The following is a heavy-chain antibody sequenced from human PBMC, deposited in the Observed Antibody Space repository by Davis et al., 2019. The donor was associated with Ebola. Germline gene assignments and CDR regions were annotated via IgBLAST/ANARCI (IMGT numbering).Heavy chain of an antibody. V-gene: IGHV3-23*01. CDR1: GFTFSSYA. CDR2: ISGSGGST. J-gene: IGHJ4*02. D-gene: IGHD3-3*01. CDR3: AKDLRFLEWLSPLGADY. Sequence: GESLKISCAASGFTFSSYAMSWVRQAPGKGLEWVSAISGSGGSTYYADSVKGRFTISRDNSKNTLYLQMNSLRAEDTAVYYCAKDLRFLEWLSPLGADYWGQGTLVTVSS.